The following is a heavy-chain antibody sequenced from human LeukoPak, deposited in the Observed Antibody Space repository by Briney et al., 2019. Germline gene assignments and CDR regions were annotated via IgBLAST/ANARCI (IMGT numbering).Heavy chain of an antibody. J-gene: IGHJ4*02. Sequence: PGGSLRLSCAASGFTFSDYYMSWIRQAPGKGLEGVSYISSSGSTIYYADSVKGRFTISRNTDKNSLYLQMNSLRAEDTAVYYCARAGGDQPGLDYWGQGTLVTVSS. D-gene: IGHD3-16*01. V-gene: IGHV3-11*01. CDR2: ISSSGSTI. CDR3: ARAGGDQPGLDY. CDR1: GFTFSDYY.